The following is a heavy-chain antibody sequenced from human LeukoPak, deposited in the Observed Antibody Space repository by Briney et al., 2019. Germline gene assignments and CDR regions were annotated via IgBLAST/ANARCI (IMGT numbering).Heavy chain of an antibody. CDR3: ARGVTGTTSCWFDP. D-gene: IGHD1-7*01. CDR1: GGTFSSYA. Sequence: SVKVSCKASGGTFSSYAISWVRQAPGQGLEWMGGIIPIFGTANYAQKFQGRVTITADESTSTAYMELSSLRSEDTAVYYCARGVTGTTSCWFDPWGQGTLVTVSS. CDR2: IIPIFGTA. J-gene: IGHJ5*02. V-gene: IGHV1-69*13.